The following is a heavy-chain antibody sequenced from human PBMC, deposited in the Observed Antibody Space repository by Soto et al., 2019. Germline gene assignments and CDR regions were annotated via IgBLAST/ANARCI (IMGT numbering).Heavy chain of an antibody. CDR1: GFTFSRFG. CDR2: ISYDGSNK. CDR3: AKEEGYSCALWEAYYYAMDV. Sequence: QVKLVESGGGVVQPGRSLRLSCTASGFTFSRFGMYWVSQAPGKGLEWVAIISYDGSNKYYADSVKGRFTVYRDNSKSTLFLEMSNLKLGDTALYFCAKEEGYSCALWEAYYYAMDVWGQGTTVTVS. V-gene: IGHV3-30*18. J-gene: IGHJ6*02. D-gene: IGHD5-12*01.